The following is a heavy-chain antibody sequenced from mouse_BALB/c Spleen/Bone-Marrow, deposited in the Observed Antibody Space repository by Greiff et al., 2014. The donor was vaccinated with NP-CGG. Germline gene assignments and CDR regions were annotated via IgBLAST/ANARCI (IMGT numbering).Heavy chain of an antibody. Sequence: VQVVESGAELVRPGASVKLSCKASGYTFTSYWMNWVKQRPGQGLEWIGMIDPSDSETHYNQMFKDKATLTVDKSSSTAYMQLSSLTSEDSAVYYCARKKSKLGSWFAYWGQGTLVTVSA. V-gene: IGHV1-61*01. CDR3: ARKKSKLGSWFAY. CDR2: IDPSDSET. J-gene: IGHJ3*01. D-gene: IGHD1-2*01. CDR1: GYTFTSYW.